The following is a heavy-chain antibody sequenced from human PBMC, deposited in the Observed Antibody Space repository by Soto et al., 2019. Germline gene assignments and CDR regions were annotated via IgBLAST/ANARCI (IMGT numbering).Heavy chain of an antibody. D-gene: IGHD6-13*01. J-gene: IGHJ6*02. Sequence: EVQLVESGGGLVQPGGSLRLSCAASGITVSNNYMSWVRQAPGKGLECVSLIYSNGDTRYADSVKGRFTFSRDNSKNTVYLQMNSLRAEDTAVYYCARDPPGIAAAGGGWGQGTTVTVSS. CDR3: ARDPPGIAAAGGG. CDR1: GITVSNNY. CDR2: IYSNGDT. V-gene: IGHV3-66*01.